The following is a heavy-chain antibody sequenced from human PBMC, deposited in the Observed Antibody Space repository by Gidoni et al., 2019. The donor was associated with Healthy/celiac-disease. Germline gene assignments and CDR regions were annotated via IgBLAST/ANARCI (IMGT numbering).Heavy chain of an antibody. D-gene: IGHD6-13*01. J-gene: IGHJ4*02. CDR2: ISYDGSNK. CDR1: GFTFSSYA. Sequence: QVQLVESGGGVVQPGRSLRLSCAASGFTFSSYAMHWVRQAPGKGLEWVAVISYDGSNKYYADSVKGRFTISRDNSKNTLYLQMNSLRAEDTAVYYCARAGYSSRVYYFDYWGQGTLVTVSS. V-gene: IGHV3-30-3*01. CDR3: ARAGYSSRVYYFDY.